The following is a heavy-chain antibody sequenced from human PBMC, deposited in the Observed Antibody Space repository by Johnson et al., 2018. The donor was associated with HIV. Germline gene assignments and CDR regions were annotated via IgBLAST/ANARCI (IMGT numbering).Heavy chain of an antibody. J-gene: IGHJ3*02. V-gene: IGHV3-30*04. CDR1: GFTFSSYA. CDR2: ISYDGSNK. Sequence: QMQLVESGGGVVQPGRSLRLSCAASGFTFSSYAMHWVRQAPGKGLEWVAVISYDGSNKYYADSVKGRFTISRDNSKNTLYLHMNSLRAEDTAVYYCAREVDGFDIWGQGTMVTVSS. CDR3: AREVDGFDI.